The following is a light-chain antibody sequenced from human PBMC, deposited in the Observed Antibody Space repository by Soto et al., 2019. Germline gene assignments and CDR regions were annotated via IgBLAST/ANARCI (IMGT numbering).Light chain of an antibody. J-gene: IGLJ1*01. CDR2: EVT. CDR1: SRDVGGYNS. CDR3: SSYTSGSALYV. V-gene: IGLV2-14*01. Sequence: QSALTQPASVSGSPGQSITISSTGTSRDVGGYNSVSWYQQHPGKAPKLMIYEVTNRPSGVSNRFSGSKSGNTASLTISGLQAEDEADYYCSSYTSGSALYVFGTGTKLTVL.